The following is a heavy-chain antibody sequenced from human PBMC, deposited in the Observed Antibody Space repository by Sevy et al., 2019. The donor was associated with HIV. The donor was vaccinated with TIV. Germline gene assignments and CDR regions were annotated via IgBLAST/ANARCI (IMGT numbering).Heavy chain of an antibody. CDR1: GFTFSNYW. V-gene: IGHV3-7*01. CDR3: ARDKGQGWFDP. CDR2: IKQDGSEK. Sequence: GGSLRLSCAASGFTFSNYWMSWVRQAPGKGLEWVANIKQDGSEKYYVDSVKGRFTISRDSAKNSLSLQMNSLRAGDTAMYYCARDKGQGWFDPWGQGTLVTVSS. J-gene: IGHJ5*02.